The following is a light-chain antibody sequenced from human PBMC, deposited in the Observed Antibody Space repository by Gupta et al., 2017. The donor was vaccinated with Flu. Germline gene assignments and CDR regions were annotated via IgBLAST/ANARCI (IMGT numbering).Light chain of an antibody. J-gene: IGKJ3*01. Sequence: DIQMTQPPSTLSASVGDRVTITCRASQSISSWLAWYQQKPGEAPKLLIYKTSGVKSGVPSRFSGSGSGTEFTLTISGLQPDDFAIYYCHQYNSYSYTFGPGSKVEIK. CDR2: KTS. CDR1: QSISSW. CDR3: HQYNSYSYT. V-gene: IGKV1-5*03.